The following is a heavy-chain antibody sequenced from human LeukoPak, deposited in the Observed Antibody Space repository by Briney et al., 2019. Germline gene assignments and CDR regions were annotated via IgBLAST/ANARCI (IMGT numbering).Heavy chain of an antibody. J-gene: IGHJ4*02. Sequence: PGGSLRLSRAVSGFIFDDYGMTWVRQAPGKGLEWVSGINWNGGSTGYADSVKGRFTISRDNAKNSLYLQMKSLRVEDTALYYCARGPTYYDFWSASDYWGQGTLVTVSS. D-gene: IGHD3-3*01. V-gene: IGHV3-20*04. CDR2: INWNGGST. CDR1: GFIFDDYG. CDR3: ARGPTYYDFWSASDY.